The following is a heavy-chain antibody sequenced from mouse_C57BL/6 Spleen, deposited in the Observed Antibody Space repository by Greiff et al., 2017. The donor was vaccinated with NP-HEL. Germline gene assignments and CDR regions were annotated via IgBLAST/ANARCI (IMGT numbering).Heavy chain of an antibody. CDR3: AGGWDY. CDR1: GYTFTDYY. Sequence: VQLQQSGPELVKPGASVKISCKASGYTFTDYYMNWVKQSHGKSLEWIGDINPNNGGTSYNQKFKGKATLTVDKSSSTAYMELRSLTSEDSAVYYCAGGWDYWGQGTSVTVSS. CDR2: INPNNGGT. J-gene: IGHJ4*01. V-gene: IGHV1-26*01.